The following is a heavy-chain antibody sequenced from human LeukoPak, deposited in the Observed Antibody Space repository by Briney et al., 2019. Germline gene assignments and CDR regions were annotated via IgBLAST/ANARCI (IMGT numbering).Heavy chain of an antibody. J-gene: IGHJ6*02. V-gene: IGHV3-9*01. CDR2: ISWNSGSI. CDR3: AKGRYYYYYGMDV. Sequence: PGGSPRLSCAASGFTFDDYAMHWVRQAPGKGLEWVSGISWNSGSIGYADSVKGRFTISRDNAKNSLYLQMNSLRAEDTALYYCAKGRYYYYYGMDVWGQGTTVTVSS. CDR1: GFTFDDYA.